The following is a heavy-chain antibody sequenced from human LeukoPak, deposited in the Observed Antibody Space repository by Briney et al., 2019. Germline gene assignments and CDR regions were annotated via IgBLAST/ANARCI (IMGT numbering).Heavy chain of an antibody. J-gene: IGHJ4*02. Sequence: SVKVSCKASGGTFSSYAISWVRQAPGQGLERMGGIIPIFGTANYAQKFQGRVTITADESTSTAYMELSSLRSEDTAVYYCARGGGYSYGYGYFDYWGQGTLVTVSS. CDR3: ARGGGYSYGYGYFDY. CDR2: IIPIFGTA. D-gene: IGHD5-18*01. CDR1: GGTFSSYA. V-gene: IGHV1-69*13.